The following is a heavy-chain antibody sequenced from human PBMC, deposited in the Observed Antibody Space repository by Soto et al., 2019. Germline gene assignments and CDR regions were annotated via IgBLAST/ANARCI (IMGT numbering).Heavy chain of an antibody. CDR1: GGSISRYY. Sequence: SETLSVTCTVSGGSISRYYWNWIRQPPGKGLEWIGYIYYSGSTNYNPSLKSRVTISVDTSKNQFSLKLSSVTAADTAVYYCARDPGSGSYYGWFDPWGQGTLVTV. CDR2: IYYSGST. D-gene: IGHD3-10*01. CDR3: ARDPGSGSYYGWFDP. V-gene: IGHV4-59*01. J-gene: IGHJ5*02.